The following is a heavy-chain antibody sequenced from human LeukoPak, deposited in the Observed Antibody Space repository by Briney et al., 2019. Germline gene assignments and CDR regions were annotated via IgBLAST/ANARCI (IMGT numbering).Heavy chain of an antibody. CDR2: IYYSGST. J-gene: IGHJ4*02. CDR3: ARVPIPYGFWSGSFSYYFDY. D-gene: IGHD3-3*01. Sequence: PSETLSLTCTVSGGSVSSGSYYWSWIRQPPGKGLEWIGYIYYSGSTNYNPSLKSRVTISVDTSKNQFSLKLSSVTAADTAVYYCARVPIPYGFWSGSFSYYFDYWGQGTLVTVSS. CDR1: GGSVSSGSYY. V-gene: IGHV4-61*01.